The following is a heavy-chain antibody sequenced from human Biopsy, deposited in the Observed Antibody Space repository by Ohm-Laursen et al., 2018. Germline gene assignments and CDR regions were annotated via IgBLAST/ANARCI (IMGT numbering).Heavy chain of an antibody. D-gene: IGHD3-10*01. CDR2: MNPDSGNT. Sequence: ASVKVSCQTSGYTFTSYEINWVRQATGQGLEWMGWMNPDSGNTGYAQNFQGRATMTRNTSISTAYMELSSLRSEDTSVYFCARADPPLFYYGSGSSNWFDPWGQGTLVTVSS. CDR3: ARADPPLFYYGSGSSNWFDP. J-gene: IGHJ5*02. CDR1: GYTFTSYE. V-gene: IGHV1-8*01.